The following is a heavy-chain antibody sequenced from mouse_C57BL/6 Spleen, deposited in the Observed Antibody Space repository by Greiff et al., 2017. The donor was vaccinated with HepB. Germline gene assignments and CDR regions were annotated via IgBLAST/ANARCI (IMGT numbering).Heavy chain of an antibody. CDR3: ARGTTVVARGINFDV. CDR2: IYPGSGNT. V-gene: IGHV1-76*01. J-gene: IGHJ1*03. Sequence: QVQLKESGAELVRPGASVKLSCTASGYTFTDYYINWVKQRPGQGLEWIARIYPGSGNTYYNEKFKGKATLTAEKSSSTAYMQLSSLTSEDSAVYFCARGTTVVARGINFDVWGTGTTVTVSS. CDR1: GYTFTDYY. D-gene: IGHD1-1*01.